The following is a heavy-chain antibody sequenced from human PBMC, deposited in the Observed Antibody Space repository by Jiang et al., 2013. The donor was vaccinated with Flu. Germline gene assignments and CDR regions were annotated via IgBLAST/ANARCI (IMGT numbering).Heavy chain of an antibody. J-gene: IGHJ3*02. CDR1: GFSLSTTGVC. CDR2: IDWDDDK. Sequence: PTQTLTLTCTFSGFSLSTTGVCVSWIRQPPGKALEWLARIDWDDDKYYSTSLTTRLTISKDTSGNQVVLTMTNMDPVDTATYYCARIQNIGGATQRGNAFDIWGQGTMVTVSS. D-gene: IGHD1-26*01. CDR3: ARIQNIGGATQRGNAFDI. V-gene: IGHV2-70*11.